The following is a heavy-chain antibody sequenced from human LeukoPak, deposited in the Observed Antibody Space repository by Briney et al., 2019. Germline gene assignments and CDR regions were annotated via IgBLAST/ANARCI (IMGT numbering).Heavy chain of an antibody. CDR1: GFSFSRYR. Sequence: GGSLRLSCAASGFSFSRYRMNWVRQAPGKGPEWLANINQAGSVQNYVDSVRGRFTISRDNAKNSLFLQMNSLRAEDTAVYYCARAVRGGADTYWGQGTLVAVSS. D-gene: IGHD3-10*02. CDR2: INQAGSVQ. CDR3: ARAVRGGADTY. V-gene: IGHV3-7*04. J-gene: IGHJ4*02.